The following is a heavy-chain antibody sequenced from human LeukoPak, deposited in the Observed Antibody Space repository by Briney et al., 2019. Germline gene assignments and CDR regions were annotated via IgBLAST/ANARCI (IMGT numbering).Heavy chain of an antibody. J-gene: IGHJ4*02. Sequence: PGGSLRLSCAASGFTFSGSAMHWVRQASGKGLEWVGRIRSKANSYATAYAASVKGRFTISRDDSKNTAYLQMNSLKTEDTAVYYCTRPGNYGDTIDYWGQGTLVTVSS. V-gene: IGHV3-73*01. CDR1: GFTFSGSA. CDR2: IRSKANSYAT. CDR3: TRPGNYGDTIDY. D-gene: IGHD4-17*01.